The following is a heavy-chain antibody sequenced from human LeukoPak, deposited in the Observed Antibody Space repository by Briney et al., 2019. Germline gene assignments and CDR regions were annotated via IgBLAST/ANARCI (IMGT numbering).Heavy chain of an antibody. Sequence: PGGSLRLSCAASGFTVSSNYMSWVRQAPGKGLEWVSVIYSGGSTYYADSVKGRFTISRDNSKNTLYLQMNSLRAEDTAVYYCASGDFWSGYYTGFMPDPRGQGTLVTVSS. CDR2: IYSGGST. V-gene: IGHV3-66*02. CDR3: ASGDFWSGYYTGFMPDP. D-gene: IGHD3-3*01. J-gene: IGHJ5*02. CDR1: GFTVSSNY.